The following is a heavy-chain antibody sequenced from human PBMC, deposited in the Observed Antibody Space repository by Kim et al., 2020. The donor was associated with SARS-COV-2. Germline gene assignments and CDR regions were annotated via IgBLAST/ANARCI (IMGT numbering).Heavy chain of an antibody. Sequence: GGSLRLSCAASGFTFSSYGMHWVRQAPGKGLEWVAVIWYDGSNKYYADSVKGRFTISRDNSKNTLYLQMNSLRAEDTAVYYCARNGPLSGVYSHFDYWGQGTLVTVSS. CDR1: GFTFSSYG. CDR2: IWYDGSNK. CDR3: ARNGPLSGVYSHFDY. D-gene: IGHD2-15*01. V-gene: IGHV3-33*01. J-gene: IGHJ4*02.